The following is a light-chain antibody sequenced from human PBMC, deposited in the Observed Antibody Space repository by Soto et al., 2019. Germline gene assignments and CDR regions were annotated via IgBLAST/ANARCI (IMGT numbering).Light chain of an antibody. Sequence: QPVLTQPPSASGAPGQRVTISCSGSRSNIGSQVVQWFQHLPGTAPKLLIQNNSERPSGVPDRFSGSKSGTSASLAISGLRSDDEADYFCATWDDSLNGFYVFGTGTKLTVL. CDR3: ATWDDSLNGFYV. J-gene: IGLJ1*01. CDR2: NNS. V-gene: IGLV1-47*01. CDR1: RSNIGSQV.